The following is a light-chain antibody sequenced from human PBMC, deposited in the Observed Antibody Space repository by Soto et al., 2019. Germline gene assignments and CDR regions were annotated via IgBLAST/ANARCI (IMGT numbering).Light chain of an antibody. CDR3: QSFDYSLSAVV. CDR1: GSNIGAGYA. Sequence: QSVLTQPPSVSGAPGQRVTISCSGSGSNIGAGYAVHWYQRLPNTAPKLLIYRDTNRSSGVPDRFSGSKSDTSASLAITGLQPDDEADYFCQSFDYSLSAVVFGGGTKLTVL. V-gene: IGLV1-40*01. J-gene: IGLJ2*01. CDR2: RDT.